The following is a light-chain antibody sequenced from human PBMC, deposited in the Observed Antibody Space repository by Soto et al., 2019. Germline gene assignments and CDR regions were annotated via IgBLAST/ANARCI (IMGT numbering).Light chain of an antibody. V-gene: IGKV3-20*01. CDR3: QQYDGSPRGA. CDR2: GAS. J-gene: IGKJ1*01. Sequence: EIVLTQSPGTLSLSPGERATLSCRASQSVSSRYLAWYQQKPGQAPRLLIYGASSRATGIPDRFSGSGSGTDFTLTISRLEPEDFAVYYCQQYDGSPRGAFGQGTKVEIK. CDR1: QSVSSRY.